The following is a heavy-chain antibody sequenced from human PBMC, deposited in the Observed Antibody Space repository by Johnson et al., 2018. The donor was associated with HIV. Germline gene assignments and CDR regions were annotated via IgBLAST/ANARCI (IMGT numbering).Heavy chain of an antibody. V-gene: IGHV3-43*01. J-gene: IGHJ3*02. D-gene: IGHD3-16*02. CDR3: AKGIMITFGGVSVKPHAFEI. CDR1: GFTFDDYT. CDR2: ISWDGGST. Sequence: QLVESGGGLIQPGGSLRLSCAASGFTFDDYTMHWVRQAPGKGLEWVSLISWDGGSTYYADSVKGRFTISRDNSKNSLYLQMNSLRTEDTALYYCAKGIMITFGGVSVKPHAFEIWGQGTRVTVSS.